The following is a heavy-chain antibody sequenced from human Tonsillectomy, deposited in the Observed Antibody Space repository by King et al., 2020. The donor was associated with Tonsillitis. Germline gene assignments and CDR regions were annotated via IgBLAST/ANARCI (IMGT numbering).Heavy chain of an antibody. V-gene: IGHV5-51*01. CDR3: AIRGPDTIFGVATPPGVDP. D-gene: IGHD3-3*01. CDR2: IYPGDSDT. CDR1: GYSFTSYW. J-gene: IGHJ5*02. Sequence: QLVQSGAEVKKPGESLKISCKGSGYSFTSYWIGWVRQMPGKGLEWMGIIYPGDSDTRYSPSFQGQVTISADKSISTAYLQWSSLKASDTAMYYCAIRGPDTIFGVATPPGVDPWGQGTPVTVSS.